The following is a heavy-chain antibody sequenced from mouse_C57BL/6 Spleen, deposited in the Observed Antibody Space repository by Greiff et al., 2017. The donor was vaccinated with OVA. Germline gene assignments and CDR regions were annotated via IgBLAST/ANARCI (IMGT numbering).Heavy chain of an antibody. CDR3: ARDRGYDYLYYFDY. Sequence: DVQLVESGGGLVKPGGSLKLSCAASGFTFSSYAMSWVRQTPEKRLEWVATISDGGSYTYYPDNVKGRFTISRDNAKNNLYLQMSHLKSEDTAMYYCARDRGYDYLYYFDYWGQGTTLTVSS. CDR2: ISDGGSYT. D-gene: IGHD2-4*01. V-gene: IGHV5-4*01. J-gene: IGHJ2*01. CDR1: GFTFSSYA.